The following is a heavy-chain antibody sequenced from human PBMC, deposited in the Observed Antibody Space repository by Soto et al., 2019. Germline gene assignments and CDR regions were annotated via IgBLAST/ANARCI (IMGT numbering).Heavy chain of an antibody. J-gene: IGHJ4*02. Sequence: QVQLVQSGAEVKKPGSSVKVSCKASGYTFTDYFMHWVRQAPGQGLEWVGWINPNSGATLYAQKFQGRVTLTRDTSISTAYMELRRLTSDDTAVYYCAANYYDSSGYYYVDYWGQGTLVSVSS. CDR3: AANYYDSSGYYYVDY. CDR1: GYTFTDYF. CDR2: INPNSGAT. V-gene: IGHV1-2*02. D-gene: IGHD3-22*01.